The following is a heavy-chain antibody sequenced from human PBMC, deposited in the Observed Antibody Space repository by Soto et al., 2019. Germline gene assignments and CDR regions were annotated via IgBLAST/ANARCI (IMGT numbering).Heavy chain of an antibody. CDR1: GYTFSNFG. Sequence: ASVKVSCKASGYTFSNFGISWVRQAPGQGLECVGWISAYNGDTNYAQKFQGRVTMTTDTSTSTAYMELRSLRSDDTAVFYCARDAPRGNLYSNFYGMDVWGQGTTVTVPS. D-gene: IGHD5-12*01. J-gene: IGHJ6*02. CDR2: ISAYNGDT. CDR3: ARDAPRGNLYSNFYGMDV. V-gene: IGHV1-18*01.